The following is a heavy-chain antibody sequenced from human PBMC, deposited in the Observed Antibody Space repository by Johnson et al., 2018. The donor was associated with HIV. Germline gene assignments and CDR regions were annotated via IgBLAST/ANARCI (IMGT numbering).Heavy chain of an antibody. D-gene: IGHD6-19*01. CDR3: ASFGLAVAADAFDI. CDR2: IYSGGST. Sequence: VQLVESGGGLVQRGGSLRLSCAASGFTVSSNYMTWVRQAPGKGLEWVSVIYSGGSTYYADSVKGRFTISRDHSENTLYLQMNSLRAEDTAVYYCASFGLAVAADAFDIWGQGTMVTVSS. J-gene: IGHJ3*02. V-gene: IGHV3-66*01. CDR1: GFTVSSNY.